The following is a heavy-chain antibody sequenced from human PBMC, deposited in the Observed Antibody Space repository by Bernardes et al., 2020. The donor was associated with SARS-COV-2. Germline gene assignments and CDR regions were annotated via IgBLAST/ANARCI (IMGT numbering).Heavy chain of an antibody. J-gene: IGHJ4*02. CDR3: ARGFDY. CDR1: GGSVSSGSYY. CDR2: IYYSGST. Sequence: SETLSLTCTVSGGSVSSGSYYWSWIRQPPGKGLEWIGYIYYSGSTNYNPSLKSRVTISVDTSKNQFSLKLSSVTAADTAVYYCARGFDYWGQGTLVTVSS. V-gene: IGHV4-61*01.